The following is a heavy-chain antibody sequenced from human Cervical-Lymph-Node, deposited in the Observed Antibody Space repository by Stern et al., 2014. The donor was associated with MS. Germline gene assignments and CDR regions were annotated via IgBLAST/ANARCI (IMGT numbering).Heavy chain of an antibody. CDR1: GFTFSSYS. CDR2: ISSSSSYI. V-gene: IGHV3-21*01. CDR3: ARDQLSYYDSSGYPGPLDY. Sequence: EVQLVESGGGLVKPGGSLRLSCAASGFTFSSYSMNWVRQAPGKGLEWVSSISSSSSYIYYADSVKGRFTISRDNAKNSLYLQMNSLRAEDTAVYYRARDQLSYYDSSGYPGPLDYWGKGTLVTVSS. J-gene: IGHJ4*02. D-gene: IGHD3-22*01.